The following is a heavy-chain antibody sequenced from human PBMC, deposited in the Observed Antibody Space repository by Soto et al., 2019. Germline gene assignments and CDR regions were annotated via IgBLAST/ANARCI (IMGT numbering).Heavy chain of an antibody. CDR3: AREFSYKNYYYYGMDV. CDR1: GGSISSYY. Sequence: PSETLSLTCTVSGGSISSYYWSWIRQPPGKGLEWIGYIYYSGSTNYNPSLKSRVTISVDTSKNQFSLKLSSGTAADTAVYYCAREFSYKNYYYYGMDVWGQGTTVTVSS. CDR2: IYYSGST. V-gene: IGHV4-59*01. J-gene: IGHJ6*02. D-gene: IGHD2-2*02.